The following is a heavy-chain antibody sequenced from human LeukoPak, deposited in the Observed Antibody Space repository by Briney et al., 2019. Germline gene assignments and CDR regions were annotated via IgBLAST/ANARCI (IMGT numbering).Heavy chain of an antibody. Sequence: PGGSLRLSCAASGFTVSSYAMSWVRQAPGKGLEWVSAISGSGGSTYYADSVKGRFTISRDNSKNTLYLQMNSLRAEDTAVYYCAKDRYYDILTGYSIPTAVDILGQGTMVTVSS. V-gene: IGHV3-23*01. CDR2: ISGSGGST. D-gene: IGHD3-9*01. J-gene: IGHJ3*02. CDR3: AKDRYYDILTGYSIPTAVDI. CDR1: GFTVSSYA.